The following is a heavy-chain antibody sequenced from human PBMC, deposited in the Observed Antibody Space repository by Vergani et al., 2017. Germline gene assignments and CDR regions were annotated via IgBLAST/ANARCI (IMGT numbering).Heavy chain of an antibody. Sequence: EVQLLESGGRLKQPGGSVRLSCAASGFTFSTYAMHWVRQAPGKGLEWVSALTGGGGSTYYADSFKGRFIISRDNSRDTLYLQMNSLRPEDTATYYCVKDAGSYANFFDSWGQGTLVTVSS. V-gene: IGHV3-23*01. CDR2: LTGGGGST. D-gene: IGHD1-26*01. CDR3: VKDAGSYANFFDS. CDR1: GFTFSTYA. J-gene: IGHJ4*02.